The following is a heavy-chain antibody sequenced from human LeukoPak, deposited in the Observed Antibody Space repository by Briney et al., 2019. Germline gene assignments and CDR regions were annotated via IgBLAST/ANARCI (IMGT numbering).Heavy chain of an antibody. CDR1: GFTFSSYG. D-gene: IGHD1-26*01. V-gene: IGHV3-30*02. J-gene: IGHJ5*02. Sequence: GGSLRLSCAASGFTFSSYGMHWVRQAPGKGLEWVAFIRYDGSNKYYADSVKGRFTISRDNSKNTLYLQMNSLRAEDTAVYYCAKSFLSTVGANNWFDPWGQGTLVTVSS. CDR3: AKSFLSTVGANNWFDP. CDR2: IRYDGSNK.